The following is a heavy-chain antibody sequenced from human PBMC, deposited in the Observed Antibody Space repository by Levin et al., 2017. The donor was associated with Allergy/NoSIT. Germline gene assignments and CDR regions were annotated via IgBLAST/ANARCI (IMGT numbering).Heavy chain of an antibody. CDR2: ISWNSGSI. D-gene: IGHD6-13*01. J-gene: IGHJ4*02. Sequence: PGGSLRLSCAASGFTFDDYAMHWVRQAPGKGLEWVSGISWNSGSIGYADSVKGRFTISRDNAKNSLYLQMNSLRAEDTALYYCAKDVGSSSWYYYFDYWGQGTLVTVSS. CDR1: GFTFDDYA. V-gene: IGHV3-9*01. CDR3: AKDVGSSSWYYYFDY.